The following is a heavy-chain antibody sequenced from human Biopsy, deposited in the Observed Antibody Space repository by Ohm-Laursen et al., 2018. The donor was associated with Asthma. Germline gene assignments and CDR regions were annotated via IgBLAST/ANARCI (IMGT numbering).Heavy chain of an antibody. D-gene: IGHD5-12*01. J-gene: IGHJ6*02. CDR1: GDSFSNYA. Sequence: SSVKVSCKASGDSFSNYAISWVRQAPGQGPEWMGGLIPVLGTPDHAQMFEGRVMITADESTSTAYMELSSLSSEDTAVYYCARGYSGSDRIVYYYSGLEVWGQGTTVTVSS. CDR3: ARGYSGSDRIVYYYSGLEV. V-gene: IGHV1-69*01. CDR2: LIPVLGTP.